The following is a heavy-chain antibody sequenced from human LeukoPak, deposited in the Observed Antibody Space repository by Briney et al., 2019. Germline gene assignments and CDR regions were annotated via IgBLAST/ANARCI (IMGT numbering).Heavy chain of an antibody. CDR2: IYYSGST. CDR3: ARGLRELYDSSGYYYYFDY. J-gene: IGHJ4*02. CDR1: GGSISSGGYY. V-gene: IGHV4-31*03. Sequence: PSQTLSPTCTVSGGSISSGGYYWSWIRQHPGKGLEWIGYIYYSGSTYHNPSLKSRVTISVDTSKNQFSLKLSSVTAADTAVYYCARGLRELYDSSGYYYYFDYWGQGTLVTVSS. D-gene: IGHD3-22*01.